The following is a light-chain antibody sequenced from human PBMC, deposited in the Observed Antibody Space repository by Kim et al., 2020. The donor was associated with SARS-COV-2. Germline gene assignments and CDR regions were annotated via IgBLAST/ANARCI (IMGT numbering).Light chain of an antibody. CDR2: KAS. CDR3: LQHSTYPIT. J-gene: IGKJ5*01. Sequence: DIQMTQSPSTLSASVGDRVTITCRASQSISSWLAWYQQKPGKAPKLLIYKASSLESGVPSRFSGSGSGTEFTLTISSLQPEDFATYFCLQHSTYPITFGQGTRLEIK. CDR1: QSISSW. V-gene: IGKV1-5*03.